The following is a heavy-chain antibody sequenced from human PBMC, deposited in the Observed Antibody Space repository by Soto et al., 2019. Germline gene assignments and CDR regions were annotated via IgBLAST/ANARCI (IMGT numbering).Heavy chain of an antibody. Sequence: SETLSLTCTVSGGSISSSSYYWGWIRQPPGKVLEWIVSIDYSGSTYYNPSLKSRVTISVDTSKKRFSLKLSSVTSSDTSVYYCARHFFVGLAVAWGQGTLVTVSS. CDR2: IDYSGST. D-gene: IGHD6-19*01. CDR3: ARHFFVGLAVA. V-gene: IGHV4-39*01. CDR1: GGSISSSSYY. J-gene: IGHJ4*02.